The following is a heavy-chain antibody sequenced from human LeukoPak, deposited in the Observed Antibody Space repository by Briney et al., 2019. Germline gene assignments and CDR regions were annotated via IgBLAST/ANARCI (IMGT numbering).Heavy chain of an antibody. CDR2: VYHSGNT. J-gene: IGHJ4*02. Sequence: SGTLSFTCAVSGASISSSHWWSWVRQAPGKGLEWIGEVYHSGNTNYNPSLKSRVTISVDKSKNQFSLKLSSVTAADTAVYYCARTYDTSGYYYAFDYWGQGTLVPGSS. V-gene: IGHV4-4*02. CDR3: ARTYDTSGYYYAFDY. D-gene: IGHD3-22*01. CDR1: GASISSSHW.